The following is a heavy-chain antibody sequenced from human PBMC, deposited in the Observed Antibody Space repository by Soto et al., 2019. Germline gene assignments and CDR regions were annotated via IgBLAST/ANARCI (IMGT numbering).Heavy chain of an antibody. CDR1: GFTFSSYS. Sequence: GSLRLSCAASGFTFSSYSMNWVRQAPGKGLEWVSYISSSSSTIYYADSVKGRFTISRDNAKNSLYLQMNSPRDEDTAVYYCARGGDFWSGYSYYYYYYGMDVWGQGTTVTVSS. CDR3: ARGGDFWSGYSYYYYYYGMDV. CDR2: ISSSSSTI. J-gene: IGHJ6*02. D-gene: IGHD3-3*01. V-gene: IGHV3-48*02.